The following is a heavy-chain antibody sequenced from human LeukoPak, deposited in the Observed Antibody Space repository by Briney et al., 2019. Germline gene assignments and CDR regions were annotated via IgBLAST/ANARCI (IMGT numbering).Heavy chain of an antibody. J-gene: IGHJ3*02. Sequence: GGSLRLSCAASGFMFSNHWMTWVRQAPGKGLEWVANIKQDGGETYYMDSVKGRFTISRDNAKNSLYLQMNSLRAEDTAVYYCARVSGYDSDAFDIWGQGTMVTVSS. CDR1: GFMFSNHW. D-gene: IGHD5-12*01. CDR3: ARVSGYDSDAFDI. V-gene: IGHV3-7*01. CDR2: IKQDGGET.